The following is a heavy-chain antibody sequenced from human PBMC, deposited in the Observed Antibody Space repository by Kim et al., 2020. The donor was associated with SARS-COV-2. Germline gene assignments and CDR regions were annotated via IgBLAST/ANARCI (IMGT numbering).Heavy chain of an antibody. Sequence: SETLSLTCAVSGGSISSSNWWSWVRQPPGKGLEWIGELYHGGSTNYNPSLKSRVTISVDKSKNQFSLKLSSVTAADTAVYYCASGGLRYFDWPGDAFDIWGQGTLVSVSS. CDR2: LYHGGST. CDR1: GGSISSSNW. CDR3: ASGGLRYFDWPGDAFDI. J-gene: IGHJ3*02. D-gene: IGHD3-9*01. V-gene: IGHV4-4*02.